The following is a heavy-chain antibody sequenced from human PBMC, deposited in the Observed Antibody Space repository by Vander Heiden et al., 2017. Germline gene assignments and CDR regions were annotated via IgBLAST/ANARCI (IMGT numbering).Heavy chain of an antibody. D-gene: IGHD4-17*01. CDR3: AKDYYGDYLSHDY. V-gene: IGHV3-23*01. CDR2: IRGSGGST. Sequence: EVQLLESGGGLIQPRGSLRRSCAASGFTFSSYAMGGVRQAPGKGLEWVSAIRGSGGSTYYADSVKGRFTISRDNSKNTLYLQMNSLRAEDTAVYYCAKDYYGDYLSHDYWGQGTLVTVSS. CDR1: GFTFSSYA. J-gene: IGHJ4*02.